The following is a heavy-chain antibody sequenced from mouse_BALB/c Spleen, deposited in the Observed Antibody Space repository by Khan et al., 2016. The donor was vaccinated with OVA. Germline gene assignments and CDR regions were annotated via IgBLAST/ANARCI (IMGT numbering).Heavy chain of an antibody. Sequence: VQLQQSGAELAKPGASVKMSCKASGYTFTTYWMHWVKQRPGQGLEWIGYINPTSGYTDYNEKFKDRATLSADKSSSTAYMQRSSLTSEDSAVYYCTRDRIDYWGQGTTRTVSS. J-gene: IGHJ2*01. CDR1: GYTFTTYW. CDR3: TRDRIDY. V-gene: IGHV1-7*01. CDR2: INPTSGYT.